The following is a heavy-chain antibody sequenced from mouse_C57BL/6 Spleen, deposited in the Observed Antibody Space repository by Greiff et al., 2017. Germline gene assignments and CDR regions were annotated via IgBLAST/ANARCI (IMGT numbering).Heavy chain of an antibody. CDR3: AREGDGSTPFDY. J-gene: IGHJ2*01. D-gene: IGHD1-1*01. CDR2: INYDGSST. CDR1: GFTFSDYY. V-gene: IGHV5-16*01. Sequence: DVQLVESEGGLVQPGSSMKLSCTASGFTFSDYYMAWVRQVPEKGLEWVANINYDGSSTYYLDSLKSRFIISRDNAKNILYLQMSSLKSEDTATYYCAREGDGSTPFDYWGQGTTLTVSS.